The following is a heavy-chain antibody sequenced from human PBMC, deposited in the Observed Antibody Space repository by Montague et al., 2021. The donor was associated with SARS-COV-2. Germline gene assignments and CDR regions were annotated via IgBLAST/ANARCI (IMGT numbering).Heavy chain of an antibody. V-gene: IGHV4-34*01. CDR3: ARLGDGVVPSPILGVGPYYSYYYMDV. J-gene: IGHJ6*03. Sequence: SETLSLTRAVHGGSLSTYSWNWIRQHPGKGLEWIGEIHHGGSTNYNPSLKSRVTISADTSKNQFSLKLTSVVAADTAVYYCARLGDGVVPSPILGVGPYYSYYYMDVWGKGTTVTVSS. D-gene: IGHD3-10*01. CDR1: GGSLSTYS. CDR2: IHHGGST.